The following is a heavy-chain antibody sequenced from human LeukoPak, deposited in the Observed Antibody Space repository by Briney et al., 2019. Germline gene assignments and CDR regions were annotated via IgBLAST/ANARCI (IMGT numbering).Heavy chain of an antibody. J-gene: IGHJ4*02. Sequence: PGGSLRLSCAASGFTVSSNEMSWVRQAPGKGLEWVSAISGSGGSTYYADSVKGRFTISRDNSKNTLYLQMNSLRAEDTAVYYCAKDLSRWELTLFDYWGQGTLVTVSS. V-gene: IGHV3-23*01. CDR3: AKDLSRWELTLFDY. CDR2: ISGSGGST. D-gene: IGHD1-26*01. CDR1: GFTVSSNE.